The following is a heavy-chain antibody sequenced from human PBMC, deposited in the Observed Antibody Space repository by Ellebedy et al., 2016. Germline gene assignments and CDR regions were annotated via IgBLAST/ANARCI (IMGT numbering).Heavy chain of an antibody. Sequence: GESLKISCAAPGFSFSTHGMSWIRQAPGKGLEWVSYISPNSGYTNYVDSVKGRFTISRDNANNSLYLQMNSLRAEDTAIYYCARAYVSLSGVSFNRADAMDVWGQGTTVTVSS. J-gene: IGHJ6*02. V-gene: IGHV3-11*06. CDR3: ARAYVSLSGVSFNRADAMDV. D-gene: IGHD2-8*01. CDR1: GFSFSTHG. CDR2: ISPNSGYT.